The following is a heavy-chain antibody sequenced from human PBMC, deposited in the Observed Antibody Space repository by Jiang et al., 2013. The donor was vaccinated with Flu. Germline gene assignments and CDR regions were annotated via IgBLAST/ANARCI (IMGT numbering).Heavy chain of an antibody. Sequence: GAEVKKPGESLKISCKGSGYSFTSYWIGWVRQMPGKGLEWMGVIFPGDSDTRYSPSFQGQVTISADKSITTAYLQWGSLKASDTAMYYCASAFMGAPYEAFDIWGQRDNGRRLF. J-gene: IGHJ3*02. D-gene: IGHD3-16*01. CDR1: GYSFTSYW. CDR2: IFPGDSDT. CDR3: ASAFMGAPYEAFDI. V-gene: IGHV5-51*03.